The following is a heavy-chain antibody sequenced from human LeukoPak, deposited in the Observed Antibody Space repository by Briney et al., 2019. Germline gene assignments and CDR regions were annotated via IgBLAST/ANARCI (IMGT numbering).Heavy chain of an antibody. CDR2: IRSKAYGGTT. D-gene: IGHD4-17*01. Sequence: QSGGSLRLSCTASGFTFGDYAMSWFRQAPGKGLEWVGFIRSKAYGGTTEYAASVKGRFTISRDDSKSIAYLQMNSLKTEDTAVYYCTRACWHDYAEYYYFDYWGQGTLVTVSS. J-gene: IGHJ4*02. CDR1: GFTFGDYA. V-gene: IGHV3-49*03. CDR3: TRACWHDYAEYYYFDY.